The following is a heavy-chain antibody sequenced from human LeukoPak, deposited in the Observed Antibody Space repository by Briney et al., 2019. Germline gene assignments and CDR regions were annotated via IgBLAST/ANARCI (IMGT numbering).Heavy chain of an antibody. V-gene: IGHV5-51*01. CDR1: GXRFTSYW. Sequence: GESLQISCEASGXRFTSYWIGWVRQMPGKGLECMGIIYPSDSNTKYSPSFQGQVTISADKSISTAYLQWSGLKASDTAMYYCARLDSSGYYYYGMDVWGQGTTVTVSS. D-gene: IGHD3-22*01. CDR2: IYPSDSNT. CDR3: ARLDSSGYYYYGMDV. J-gene: IGHJ6*02.